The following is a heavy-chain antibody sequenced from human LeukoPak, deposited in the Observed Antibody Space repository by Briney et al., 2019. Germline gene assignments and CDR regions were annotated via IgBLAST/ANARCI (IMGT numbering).Heavy chain of an antibody. CDR2: IYYSGST. D-gene: IGHD3-22*01. CDR3: ARGTNYCDSSGYLTRDLDY. J-gene: IGHJ4*02. Sequence: SETLSLTCTVSGGSISSYYWSWIRQPPGKGLEWIGYIYYSGSTNYNPSLKSRVTISVGTSKNQFSLKLSPVTAADTAVYYCARGTNYCDSSGYLTRDLDYWGQGTLVTVSS. CDR1: GGSISSYY. V-gene: IGHV4-59*01.